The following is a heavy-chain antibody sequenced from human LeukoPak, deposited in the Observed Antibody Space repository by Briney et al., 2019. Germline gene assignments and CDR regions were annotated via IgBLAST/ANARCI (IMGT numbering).Heavy chain of an antibody. V-gene: IGHV3-23*01. CDR2: ISGSGSGT. D-gene: IGHD1-26*01. CDR1: GFTFSTYA. CDR3: ARDRVVGANSAFDY. Sequence: GGSLRLSCATSGFTFSTYAMSWVRQAPGKGLEWVSLISGSGSGTHYADSVKGRFTISRDNSKNTLYLQMNSLRAGDTAVYYCARDRVVGANSAFDYWGQGTLVTVSS. J-gene: IGHJ4*02.